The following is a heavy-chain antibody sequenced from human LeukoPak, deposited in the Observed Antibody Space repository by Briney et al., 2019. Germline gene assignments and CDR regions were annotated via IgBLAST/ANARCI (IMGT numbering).Heavy chain of an antibody. CDR2: IRYDGFNK. V-gene: IGHV3-30*02. J-gene: IGHJ3*02. Sequence: GGSLRLSCAASGFTFSNYGMHWVRQAPGKGLVWVASIRYDGFNKYYADSLKGRFTISRDNSKNTLYLQMNSLRAEDTAVYYCAKKTIVGATVDAFDNWGQGTMVIVSS. D-gene: IGHD1-26*01. CDR3: AKKTIVGATVDAFDN. CDR1: GFTFSNYG.